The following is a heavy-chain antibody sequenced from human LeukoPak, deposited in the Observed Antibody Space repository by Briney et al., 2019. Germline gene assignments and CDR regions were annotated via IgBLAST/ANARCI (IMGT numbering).Heavy chain of an antibody. CDR2: IYHSGST. Sequence: PSETLSLTCTVSGGSISSYYWSWIRQPPGKGLEWIGSIYHSGSTYYNPSLKSRVTISVDTSKNQFSLKLSSVTAADTAVYYCARDHDSSGLLSPRRAFDIWGQGTMVTVSS. CDR3: ARDHDSSGLLSPRRAFDI. J-gene: IGHJ3*02. D-gene: IGHD3-22*01. V-gene: IGHV4-38-2*02. CDR1: GGSISSYY.